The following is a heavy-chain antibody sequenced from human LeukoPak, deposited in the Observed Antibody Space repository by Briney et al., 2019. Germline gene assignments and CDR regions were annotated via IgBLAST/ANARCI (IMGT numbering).Heavy chain of an antibody. CDR3: ARDRVGLNWFDP. Sequence: PSETLSLTCTVSGGSISSYYWSWIRQPPGKGLEWIGYIYYSGSTNYNPSLKSRVTISVDTSKNQFSLKLSSVTAADTAVYYCARDRVGLNWFDPWGQGTLVTVSS. D-gene: IGHD1-26*01. CDR2: IYYSGST. V-gene: IGHV4-59*01. CDR1: GGSISSYY. J-gene: IGHJ5*02.